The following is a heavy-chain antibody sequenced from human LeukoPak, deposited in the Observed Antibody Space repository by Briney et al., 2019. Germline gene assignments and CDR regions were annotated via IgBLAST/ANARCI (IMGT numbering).Heavy chain of an antibody. CDR1: GDSVSSGDYY. D-gene: IGHD1-26*01. J-gene: IGHJ4*02. V-gene: IGHV4-30-2*02. Sequence: PSETLSLTCTVSGDSVSSGDYYWSWIRQPPGRGLEWIGYIYHSGSTYYTPSLMSRVTISVDRSKNHFSLKLTSVTAADTAVYYCARQVRVGALPKEDWGQGTLVTVSS. CDR2: IYHSGST. CDR3: ARQVRVGALPKED.